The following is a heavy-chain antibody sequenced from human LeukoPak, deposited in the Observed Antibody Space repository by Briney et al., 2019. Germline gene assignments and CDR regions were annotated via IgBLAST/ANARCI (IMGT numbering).Heavy chain of an antibody. CDR1: GGSISSSSYY. J-gene: IGHJ5*02. CDR2: IYYSGST. CDR3: ARGEEDTARSFDP. V-gene: IGHV4-39*01. Sequence: SSETLSLTCTVSGGSISSSSYYWGWIRQPPGKGLEWIGSIYYSGSTYYNPSLKGRVTISVDTSKNQFSLKLSSVTAADTAVYYCARGEEDTARSFDPWGQGTLVTVSS. D-gene: IGHD5-18*01.